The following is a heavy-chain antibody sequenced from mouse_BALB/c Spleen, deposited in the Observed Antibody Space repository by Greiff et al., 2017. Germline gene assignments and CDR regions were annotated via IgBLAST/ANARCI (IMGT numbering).Heavy chain of an antibody. D-gene: IGHD1-1*01. CDR2: INSNGGST. Sequence: EVMLVESGGGLVQPGGSLKLSCAASGFTFSSYGMSWVRQTPDKRLELVATINSNGGSTYYPDSVKGRFTISRDNAKNTLYLQMSSLKSEDTAMYYCAREGALRYPLDYWGQGTTLTVSS. CDR3: AREGALRYPLDY. V-gene: IGHV5-6-3*01. J-gene: IGHJ2*01. CDR1: GFTFSSYG.